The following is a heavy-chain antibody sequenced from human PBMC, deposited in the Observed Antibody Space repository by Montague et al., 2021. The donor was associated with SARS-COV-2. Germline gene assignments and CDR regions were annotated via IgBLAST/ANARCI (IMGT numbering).Heavy chain of an antibody. Sequence: SLRLSCGATGFSFSDYAMNWVRQAPGKGLEWVSVFYGGGGGAHYADSVEGRFTISRDDSKSTLYLQMNSLRAEDTAVYYCAKDRKDYRTGLTLWGFDYWGQGTLVTVSS. V-gene: IGHV3-23*03. D-gene: IGHD3/OR15-3a*01. CDR3: AKDRKDYRTGLTLWGFDY. CDR1: GFSFSDYA. CDR2: FYGGGGGA. J-gene: IGHJ4*02.